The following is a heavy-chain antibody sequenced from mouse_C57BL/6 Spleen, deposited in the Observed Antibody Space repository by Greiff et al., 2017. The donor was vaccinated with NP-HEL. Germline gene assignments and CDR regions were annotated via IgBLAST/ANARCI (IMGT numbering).Heavy chain of an antibody. V-gene: IGHV14-1*01. Sequence: VQLQQSGAELVRPGASVKLSCTASGFNIKDYYMHWVKQRPEQGLEWIGRIDPEDGDTEYAPKFQGKATMTADTSSNTAYLQLSSLTSEDTAVYYCTTRHHGSRIFDYWGQGTTLTVSS. D-gene: IGHD1-1*01. CDR1: GFNIKDYY. J-gene: IGHJ2*01. CDR3: TTRHHGSRIFDY. CDR2: IDPEDGDT.